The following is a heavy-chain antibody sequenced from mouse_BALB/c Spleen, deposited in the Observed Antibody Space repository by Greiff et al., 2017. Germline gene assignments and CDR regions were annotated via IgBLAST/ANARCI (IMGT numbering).Heavy chain of an antibody. CDR1: GYSITSDYA. CDR3: ATGAY. Sequence: DVKLQESGPGLVKPSQSLSLTCTVTGYSITSDYAWNWIRQFPGNKLEWMGYISYSGSTSYNPSLKSRITITRDTSKNQFFLQLNSVTTEDTATYYCATGAYWGQGTLVTVSA. J-gene: IGHJ3*01. D-gene: IGHD4-1*01. CDR2: ISYSGST. V-gene: IGHV3-2*02.